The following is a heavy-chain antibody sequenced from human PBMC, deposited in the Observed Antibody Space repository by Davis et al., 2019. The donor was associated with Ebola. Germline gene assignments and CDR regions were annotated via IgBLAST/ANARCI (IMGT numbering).Heavy chain of an antibody. CDR3: ARNGYDTNWFDP. CDR1: GYTFTSYG. J-gene: IGHJ5*02. Sequence: SVKVSCKASGYTFTSYGISWVRQAPGQGLEWMGGIIPIFGTANYAQKFQGRVTITADKSTSTAYMELSSLRSEDTAVYYCARNGYDTNWFDPWGQGTLVTVSS. V-gene: IGHV1-69*06. D-gene: IGHD5-12*01. CDR2: IIPIFGTA.